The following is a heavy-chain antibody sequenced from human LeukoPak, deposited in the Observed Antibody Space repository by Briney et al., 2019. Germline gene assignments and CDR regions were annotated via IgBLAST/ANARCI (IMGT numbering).Heavy chain of an antibody. V-gene: IGHV4-59*08. CDR3: ARGRLGELTLFDY. CDR2: IYYSGST. Sequence: SETLSLTCSVSGGSITGYYWSWIRQPPGKGLEWIGYIYYSGSTNYNPSLKSRLTMSLDTSKSQVSLKLTSVTAADTAVYYCARGRLGELTLFDYWGQGTLVTISS. D-gene: IGHD3-16*02. CDR1: GGSITGYY. J-gene: IGHJ4*01.